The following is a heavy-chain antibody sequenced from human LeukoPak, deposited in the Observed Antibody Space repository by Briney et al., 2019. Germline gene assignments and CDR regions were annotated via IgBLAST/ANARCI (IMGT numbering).Heavy chain of an antibody. D-gene: IGHD6-19*01. Sequence: SETLSLTCAVYGRSFSGYYWSWIRQPPGKGLEWIGEINHSGSTNYNPSLKSRVTISVDTSKNQFSLKLSSVTAADTAVYYCARGAVAGPEDYFDYWGQGTLVTVSS. CDR1: GRSFSGYY. J-gene: IGHJ4*02. CDR3: ARGAVAGPEDYFDY. V-gene: IGHV4-34*01. CDR2: INHSGST.